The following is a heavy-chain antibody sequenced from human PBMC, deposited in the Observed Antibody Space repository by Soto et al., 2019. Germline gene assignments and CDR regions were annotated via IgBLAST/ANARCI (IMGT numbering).Heavy chain of an antibody. Sequence: SETLSLTCTVSGGSISSSSYYWGWIRQPPGKGLEWIGSIYYSGSTYYNPSLKSRVTISVDTPKNQFSLKLSSVTAADTAVYYCARQSSSPTPFDYWGQGTLVTVSS. CDR3: ARQSSSPTPFDY. CDR2: IYYSGST. D-gene: IGHD6-13*01. CDR1: GGSISSSSYY. J-gene: IGHJ4*02. V-gene: IGHV4-39*01.